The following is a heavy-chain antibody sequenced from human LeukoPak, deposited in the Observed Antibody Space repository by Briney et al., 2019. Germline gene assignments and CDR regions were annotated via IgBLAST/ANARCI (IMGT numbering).Heavy chain of an antibody. CDR3: ARGPGYSYGYKSYDYYYMDV. J-gene: IGHJ6*03. CDR1: VGTFSSYA. Sequence: SVKVSCKASVGTFSSYAISWVRQAPGQGLEWMGGIIPIFCTANYAQKFQGRVTITTDGSTSTAYMELSSLRSEDTAVYYCARGPGYSYGYKSYDYYYMDVWGKGTTVTVSS. D-gene: IGHD5-18*01. V-gene: IGHV1-69*05. CDR2: IIPIFCTA.